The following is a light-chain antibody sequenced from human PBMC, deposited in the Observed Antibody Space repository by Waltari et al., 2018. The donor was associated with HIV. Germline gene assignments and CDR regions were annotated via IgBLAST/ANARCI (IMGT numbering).Light chain of an antibody. V-gene: IGLV2-8*01. CDR2: EVT. CDR3: SSYAANNTFVI. CDR1: STAVGRYAF. Sequence: QSALTHPPSASGPPGPSVTIPCPGPSTAVGRYAFVPRYQLRPGNVPKLVIHEVTKRPSGVAVRFSGSKSGNTASLTVSGLQNDDEADYYCSSYAANNTFVIFGGGTKLTVL. J-gene: IGLJ2*01.